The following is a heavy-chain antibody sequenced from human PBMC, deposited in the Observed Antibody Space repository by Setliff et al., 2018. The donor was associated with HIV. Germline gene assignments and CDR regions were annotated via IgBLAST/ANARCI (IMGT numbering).Heavy chain of an antibody. J-gene: IGHJ3*01. CDR2: VSPSSIVT. Sequence: PGGSLRLSCAASGFAFSTFDMNWVRQTPEKGLEWVSAVSPSSIVTYYADSVKGRFTVSRDDSKNMLFLQMNSLGPEDTAIYYCAKPTSVLYPRAFDRWGQGTMVTVSS. V-gene: IGHV3-23*01. D-gene: IGHD2-2*01. CDR3: AKPTSVLYPRAFDR. CDR1: GFAFSTFD.